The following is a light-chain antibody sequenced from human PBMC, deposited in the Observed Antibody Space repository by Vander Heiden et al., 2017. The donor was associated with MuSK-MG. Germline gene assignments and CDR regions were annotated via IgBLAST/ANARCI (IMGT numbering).Light chain of an antibody. Sequence: EIVLTQSPGTMSLPPGKRATLFCRAGQSIKSDYLAGDQQKPGQTPRLLIYGASNRASGIKDRFSGSGSGTDFTRSISRMEPDDFEGYDGQQVLTFGGGTKLEIK. J-gene: IGKJ4*01. V-gene: IGKV3-20*01. CDR2: GAS. CDR3: QQVLT. CDR1: QSIKSDY.